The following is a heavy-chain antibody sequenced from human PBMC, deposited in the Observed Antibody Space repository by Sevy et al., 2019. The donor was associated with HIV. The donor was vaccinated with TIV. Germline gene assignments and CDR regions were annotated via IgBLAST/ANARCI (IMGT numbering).Heavy chain of an antibody. D-gene: IGHD3-22*01. Sequence: GGSLRLSCAASGFTFSLYVIHWVRQAPGKGLEWVAVISYDGSTTYYADSLKGRFTISRDTSKSTLYLQVNSLRAEDAAVYYCARAALTSGYLYYFDYWGQGTLVTVSS. V-gene: IGHV3-30*04. J-gene: IGHJ4*02. CDR3: ARAALTSGYLYYFDY. CDR1: GFTFSLYV. CDR2: ISYDGSTT.